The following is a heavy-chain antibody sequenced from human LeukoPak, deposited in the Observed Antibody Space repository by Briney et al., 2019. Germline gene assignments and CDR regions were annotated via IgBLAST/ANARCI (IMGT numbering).Heavy chain of an antibody. J-gene: IGHJ4*02. V-gene: IGHV3-30*02. CDR2: IWYNGGRK. Sequence: GGSLRLSCVASGFTSSNYGMYWVRQAPGKGLERVAYIWYNGGRKYYTDSAKGRFTISRDNSKNTLYLEMDSLRQGDTAVYYCAKVGSGNDYYWGQGTLVTVSS. CDR1: GFTSSNYG. CDR3: AKVGSGNDYY. D-gene: IGHD5-12*01.